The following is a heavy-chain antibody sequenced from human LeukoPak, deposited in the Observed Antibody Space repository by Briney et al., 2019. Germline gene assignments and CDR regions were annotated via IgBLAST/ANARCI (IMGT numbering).Heavy chain of an antibody. D-gene: IGHD2-15*01. V-gene: IGHV1-69*13. CDR2: IIPIFGTA. Sequence: SVTVSCKASGGTFSSYATSWVRQAPGQGLEWMGGIIPIFGTANYAQKFQGRVTITADESTSTAYMELSSLRSEDTAVYYCARESHLYCSGGSCHPMDVWGKGTTVTVSS. CDR3: ARESHLYCSGGSCHPMDV. CDR1: GGTFSSYA. J-gene: IGHJ6*03.